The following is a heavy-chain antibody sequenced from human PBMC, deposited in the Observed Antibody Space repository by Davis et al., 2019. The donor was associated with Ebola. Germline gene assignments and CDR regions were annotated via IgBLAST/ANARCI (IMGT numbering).Heavy chain of an antibody. V-gene: IGHV1-3*01. J-gene: IGHJ3*02. D-gene: IGHD2-15*01. Sequence: ASVKVSCKASGYTFTSYAMHWVRQAPGQRLEWMGWINAGNGNTKYSQKFQGRVTITRDTSASTAYMELSSLRSEDTAVYYCARGGVWWDAFDIWGQGTMVTVSS. CDR3: ARGGVWWDAFDI. CDR1: GYTFTSYA. CDR2: INAGNGNT.